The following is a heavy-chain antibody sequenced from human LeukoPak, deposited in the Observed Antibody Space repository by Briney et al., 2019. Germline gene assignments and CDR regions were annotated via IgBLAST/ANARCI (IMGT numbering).Heavy chain of an antibody. J-gene: IGHJ6*03. V-gene: IGHV3-21*01. D-gene: IGHD2-2*01. CDR1: GFTFSSYW. Sequence: PGGSLRLSCAASGFTFSSYWMSWVRQAPGKGLEWVSSISGSGGSTYYADSVKGRFTISRDNAKNSLYLQMNSLRAEDTAVYYCARVVVPTGYYYYMDVWGKGTTVTVSS. CDR3: ARVVVPTGYYYYMDV. CDR2: ISGSGGST.